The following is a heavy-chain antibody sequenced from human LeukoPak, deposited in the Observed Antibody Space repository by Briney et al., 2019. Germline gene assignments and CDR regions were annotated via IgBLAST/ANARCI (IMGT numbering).Heavy chain of an antibody. D-gene: IGHD6-13*01. J-gene: IGHJ4*02. CDR2: FDPEDGET. V-gene: IGHV1-24*01. CDR1: GYTLTELS. CDR3: ATDRGKQQLYYFDY. Sequence: ASVKVSCKVSGYTLTELSMHWVRQAPGKGLGWMGGFDPEDGETIYAQKFQGRVTMTEDTSTDTAYMELSSLRSEDTAVYYCATDRGKQQLYYFDYWGQGTLVTVSS.